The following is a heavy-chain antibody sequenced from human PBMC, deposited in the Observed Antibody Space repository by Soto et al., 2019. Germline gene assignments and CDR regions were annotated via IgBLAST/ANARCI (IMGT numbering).Heavy chain of an antibody. Sequence: PSETLSLTCAVSGDSITSNHWNWIRQPPGRGLEWIGYIYNSGTTKYNPSLKSRVIISVDTSKNQLSLKLSSVTAADTAVYYCARVSMSTDSWGFDPWGQGTLVTVSS. V-gene: IGHV4-59*01. CDR2: IYNSGTT. CDR1: GDSITSNH. J-gene: IGHJ5*02. CDR3: ARVSMSTDSWGFDP. D-gene: IGHD4-4*01.